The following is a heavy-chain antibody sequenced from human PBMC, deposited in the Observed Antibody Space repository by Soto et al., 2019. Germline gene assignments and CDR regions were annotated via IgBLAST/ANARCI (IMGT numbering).Heavy chain of an antibody. D-gene: IGHD2-2*02. J-gene: IGHJ3*02. CDR3: ARARGQRYRNAFNI. V-gene: IGHV4-34*01. Sequence: PSETLSLTCSVYGGSFSGYYWSWIRQPPGKWLEWIGEINHSGSTNYNPSLMRRFTISVDTSQNQISLNLTSVTAADTSVYYCARARGQRYRNAFNIWGQGTMVTVSS. CDR1: GGSFSGYY. CDR2: INHSGST.